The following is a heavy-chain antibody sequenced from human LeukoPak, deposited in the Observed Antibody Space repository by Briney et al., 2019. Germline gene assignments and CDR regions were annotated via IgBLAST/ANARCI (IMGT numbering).Heavy chain of an antibody. V-gene: IGHV3-30-3*01. Sequence: PGRSLRLSCAASGFTFSSYAMPWVRQAPGKGLEWVAVISYDGSNKYYADSVKGRFTIPRDNSKNTLYLQMNSLRAEDTAVYYCARGVGATTFDYWGQGTLVTVSS. CDR1: GFTFSSYA. J-gene: IGHJ4*02. CDR3: ARGVGATTFDY. D-gene: IGHD1-26*01. CDR2: ISYDGSNK.